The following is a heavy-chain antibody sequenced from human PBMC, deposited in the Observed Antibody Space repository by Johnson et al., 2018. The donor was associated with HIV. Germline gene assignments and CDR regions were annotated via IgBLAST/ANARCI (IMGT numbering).Heavy chain of an antibody. Sequence: VQLVESGGGVVQPGRSLRLSCAASGFTFSSYAMHWVRQAPGKGLEWVAVISYDGSNKYYADSVKGRFTISRDNSKNTLYLQMNSLRAEDTAFYYCARACGGDCSDAFDIWGQGTMVTVS. CDR1: GFTFSSYA. CDR3: ARACGGDCSDAFDI. J-gene: IGHJ3*02. V-gene: IGHV3-30-3*01. CDR2: ISYDGSNK. D-gene: IGHD2-21*02.